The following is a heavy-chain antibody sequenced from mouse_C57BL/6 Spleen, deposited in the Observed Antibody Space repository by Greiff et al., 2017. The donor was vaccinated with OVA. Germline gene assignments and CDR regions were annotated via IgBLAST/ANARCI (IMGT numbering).Heavy chain of an antibody. CDR3: AREGLTLDY. J-gene: IGHJ2*01. CDR2: IDPSDSYT. CDR1: GYTFTSYW. Sequence: QVQLQQPGAELVRPGTSVKLSCKASGYTFTSYWMHWVKQRPGQGLEWIGVIDPSDSYTNYNQKFKGKATLTVDTSSSTAYMQLSSLTSEDSAVYYCAREGLTLDYWGQGTTLTVSS. D-gene: IGHD1-3*01. V-gene: IGHV1-59*01.